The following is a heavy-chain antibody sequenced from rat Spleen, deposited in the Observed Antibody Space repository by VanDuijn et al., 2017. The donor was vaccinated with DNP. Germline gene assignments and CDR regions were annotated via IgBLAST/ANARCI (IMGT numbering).Heavy chain of an antibody. V-gene: IGHV5-25*01. CDR3: ARHELAHGPFDY. Sequence: EVQLVGSGGGLVQSGRSLKLSCAGSGFTFSAYYMAWVRQAPTKGLDWVASINTNYDNTYYGGSVKGRFTVSRDSAKSTIHLQMDSLRSEDTATYYCARHELAHGPFDYWGQGVMVTVSS. CDR2: INTNYDNT. J-gene: IGHJ2*01. CDR1: GFTFSAYY.